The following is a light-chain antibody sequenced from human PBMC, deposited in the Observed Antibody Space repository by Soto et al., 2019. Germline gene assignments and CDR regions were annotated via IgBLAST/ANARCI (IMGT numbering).Light chain of an antibody. J-gene: IGLJ1*01. CDR2: EVT. CDR1: TSDVGGYNY. Sequence: QSALTQPASVSGSLGQSITISCTGTTSDVGGYNYVPWYQQHPGKAPILMIYEVTNRPSGVSNRFSGSKSGNTASLTISGLQVEDEAEYYCGSYTGSITYVFGTGTKV. CDR3: GSYTGSITYV. V-gene: IGLV2-14*01.